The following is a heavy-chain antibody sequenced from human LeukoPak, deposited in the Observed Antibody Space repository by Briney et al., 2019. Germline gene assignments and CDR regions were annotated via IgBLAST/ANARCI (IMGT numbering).Heavy chain of an antibody. Sequence: GGSLRLSCAASGFTFDDYAMHWVRHAPGKGLEWVSGISWNSGSIGYADSVKGRFTISRDNAKNSLYLQMNSLRAEDTAVYYCARDSTYYYDSSGYYRTFDYWGQGTLVTVSS. CDR3: ARDSTYYYDSSGYYRTFDY. V-gene: IGHV3-9*01. J-gene: IGHJ4*02. CDR1: GFTFDDYA. CDR2: ISWNSGSI. D-gene: IGHD3-22*01.